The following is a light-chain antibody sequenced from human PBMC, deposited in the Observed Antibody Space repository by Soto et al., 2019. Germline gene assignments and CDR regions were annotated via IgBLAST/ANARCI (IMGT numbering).Light chain of an antibody. CDR3: QTWSTDIRV. Sequence: QPVLTQPPSASASLGASVKLTCTLSSGHNSYAIASHQQQPEKGPRYLMKLNSDGSHSKGDGIPDRFSGSSSGAERYLTISSLQSEDEADYYCQTWSTDIRVFGGGTKVTVL. J-gene: IGLJ3*02. CDR2: LNSDGSH. CDR1: SGHNSYA. V-gene: IGLV4-69*01.